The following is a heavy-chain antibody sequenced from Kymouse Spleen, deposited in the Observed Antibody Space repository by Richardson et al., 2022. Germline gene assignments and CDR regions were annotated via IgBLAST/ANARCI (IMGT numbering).Heavy chain of an antibody. CDR2: INHSGST. CDR1: GGSFSGYY. D-gene: IGHD1-7*01. J-gene: IGHJ5*02. Sequence: QVQLQQWGAGLLKPSETLSLTCAVYGGSFSGYYWSWIRQPPGKGLEWIGEINHSGSTNYNPSLKSRVTISVDTSKNQFSLKLSSVTAADTAVYYCARADVTGTTRWFDPWGQGTLVTVSS. CDR3: ARADVTGTTRWFDP. V-gene: IGHV4-34*01.